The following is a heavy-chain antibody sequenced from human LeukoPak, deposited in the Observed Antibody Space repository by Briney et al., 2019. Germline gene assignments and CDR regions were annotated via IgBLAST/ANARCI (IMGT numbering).Heavy chain of an antibody. CDR3: ARWVAASSIDY. J-gene: IGHJ4*02. V-gene: IGHV4-59*08. CDR2: IYYRGST. CDR1: GGSISSYY. D-gene: IGHD6-13*01. Sequence: SETLSLTCTVSGGSISSYYWSWIRQPPGKGLEWIGYIYYRGSTNYNASLKSRVTISEDTSKNQFSLKLRAVTAADTAVYYCARWVAASSIDYWGQGTLVTVSS.